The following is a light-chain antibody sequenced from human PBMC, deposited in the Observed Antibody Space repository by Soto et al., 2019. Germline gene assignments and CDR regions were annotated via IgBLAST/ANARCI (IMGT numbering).Light chain of an antibody. CDR3: QQYDKWPYT. CDR1: QSVSTN. CDR2: GPS. V-gene: IGKV3-15*01. Sequence: EIVMTQSPATLSVSPGERVTLSCRASQSVSTNLAWYPQKAGQAPRLLIYGPSTRATGIPARFSGSGSETEFTLTISSLQSEDFAVYHCQQYDKWPYTFGQGTKLEI. J-gene: IGKJ2*01.